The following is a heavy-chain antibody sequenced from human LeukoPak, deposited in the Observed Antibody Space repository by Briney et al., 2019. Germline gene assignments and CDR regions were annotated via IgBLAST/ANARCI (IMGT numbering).Heavy chain of an antibody. V-gene: IGHV3-9*01. Sequence: GMSLRLSCAASGFTFDDYAMHWVRQAPGKGLEWVSGISWNSGSIGYADSVKGRFTISRDNAKNSLYLQMNSLRAEDTALYYCAKGRYCGGDCYSYYGMDVWGQGTTVTVSS. CDR1: GFTFDDYA. CDR2: ISWNSGSI. D-gene: IGHD2-21*02. CDR3: AKGRYCGGDCYSYYGMDV. J-gene: IGHJ6*02.